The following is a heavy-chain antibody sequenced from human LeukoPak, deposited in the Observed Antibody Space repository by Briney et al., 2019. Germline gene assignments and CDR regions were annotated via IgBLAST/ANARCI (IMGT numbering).Heavy chain of an antibody. CDR1: VFTFRSYG. Sequence: PGGSLRLSCAASVFTFRSYGMHWVRQAPGKGLEGVAFIRHEGSNKYYADSGKGRFTICRDNSKNTLSLQMNSLRAEDTAVYYCAKDPNRGGLSNYGYEWSYWGQGTLVTVSS. CDR2: IRHEGSNK. V-gene: IGHV3-30*02. CDR3: AKDPNRGGLSNYGYEWSY. D-gene: IGHD5-18*01. J-gene: IGHJ4*02.